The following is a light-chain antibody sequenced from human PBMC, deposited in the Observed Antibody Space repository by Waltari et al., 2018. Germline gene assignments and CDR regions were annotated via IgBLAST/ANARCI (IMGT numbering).Light chain of an antibody. V-gene: IGLV1-44*01. J-gene: IGLJ3*02. CDR2: SNN. Sequence: QSVLTQPPSASGTPGQRIIIPCSGSSSNIGRYSVNWYQQFPGTAPKFLIQSNNQRPSGVPDRCSGSKSGTSASLAISGLQSEDEADYYCAAWDASLNAWVYGGGTKLTVL. CDR3: AAWDASLNAWV. CDR1: SSNIGRYS.